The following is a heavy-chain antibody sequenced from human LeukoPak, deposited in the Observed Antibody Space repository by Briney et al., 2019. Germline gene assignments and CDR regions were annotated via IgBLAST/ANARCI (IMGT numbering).Heavy chain of an antibody. CDR1: GGSFSGHY. V-gene: IGHV4-34*01. Sequence: SETLSLTCAVYGGSFSGHYWSWIRQPPGKGLEWIGEINRSGSTNYNPSLKSRVTISVDTSKNQFSLKLSSVTAADTAVYYCARDRYSYGYDYWGQGTLVTVSS. CDR2: INRSGST. D-gene: IGHD5-18*01. J-gene: IGHJ4*02. CDR3: ARDRYSYGYDY.